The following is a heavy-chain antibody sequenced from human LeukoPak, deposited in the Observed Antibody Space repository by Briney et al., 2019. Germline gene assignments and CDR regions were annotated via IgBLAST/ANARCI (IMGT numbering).Heavy chain of an antibody. CDR2: INPNSGGT. CDR3: ARSSRTTPVVAKDY. J-gene: IGHJ4*02. CDR1: GYTFTGYY. V-gene: IGHV1-2*02. Sequence: ASVKVSCKASGYTFTGYYMHWVRQAPGQGLEWMGWINPNSGGTNYAQKFQGRVAMTRDTSISTAYMELSRLRSDDTAVYYCARSSRTTPVVAKDYWGQGTLVTVSS. D-gene: IGHD2-21*01.